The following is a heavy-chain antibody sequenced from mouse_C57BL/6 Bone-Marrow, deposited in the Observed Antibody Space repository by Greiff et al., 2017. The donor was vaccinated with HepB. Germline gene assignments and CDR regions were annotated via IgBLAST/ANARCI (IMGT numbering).Heavy chain of an antibody. J-gene: IGHJ3*01. CDR3: ARRIYPP. CDR1: GFTFSSYG. V-gene: IGHV5-6*02. CDR2: ISSGGSYT. D-gene: IGHD2-1*01. Sequence: DVKLVESGGDLVKPGGSLKLSCAASGFTFSSYGMSWVRQTPDKRLEWVATISSGGSYTYYPDSVKGRFTISRDNAKNTLYLLMSSLKSEDTAMYYCARRIYPPWGQGTLVTVSA.